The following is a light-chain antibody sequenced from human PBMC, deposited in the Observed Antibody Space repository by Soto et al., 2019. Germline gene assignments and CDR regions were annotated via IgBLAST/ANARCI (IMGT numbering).Light chain of an antibody. Sequence: EIVLTQSPATLSLSPGDRVTLSCRASQTVGRYLSWYQHSPGQGPRILVYDTSNRATGIPARFSGSGSETEFTLTSGSLDPEDFAVYYCQQRLHWPISFGQGTRLEMK. CDR1: QTVGRY. CDR2: DTS. J-gene: IGKJ5*01. CDR3: QQRLHWPIS. V-gene: IGKV3-11*01.